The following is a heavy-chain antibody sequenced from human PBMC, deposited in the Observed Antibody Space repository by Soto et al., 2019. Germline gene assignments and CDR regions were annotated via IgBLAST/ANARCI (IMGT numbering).Heavy chain of an antibody. CDR3: ARENYGDYYYGMDV. Sequence: QVQLVESGGGVVQPGRSLRLSCAASGFTFSSYGMHWVRQAPGKGLEWVAGIWYDGSKKYYADSVKGRFTITRDNSKNPLYLHMNSLRAEDTAVYYWARENYGDYYYGMDVWGQGTTVTVSS. CDR2: IWYDGSKK. CDR1: GFTFSSYG. D-gene: IGHD4-17*01. J-gene: IGHJ6*02. V-gene: IGHV3-33*01.